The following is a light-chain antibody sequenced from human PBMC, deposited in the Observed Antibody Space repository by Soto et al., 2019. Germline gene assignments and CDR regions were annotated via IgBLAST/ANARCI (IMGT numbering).Light chain of an antibody. CDR3: PQDYNYPRT. CDR2: AAS. CDR1: QGIRND. J-gene: IGKJ1*01. V-gene: IGKV1-6*01. Sequence: AIQMTQSPSSLSASVGDRVTITCRASQGIRNDLGWYQQKPGKAPKLLIYAASSLQSGVPSRFSASGSGTYFTLTISSLQPEDFPTDYCPQDYNYPRTFGQGTKVEIK.